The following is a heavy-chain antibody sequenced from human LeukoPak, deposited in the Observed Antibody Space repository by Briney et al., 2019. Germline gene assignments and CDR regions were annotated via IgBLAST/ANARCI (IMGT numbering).Heavy chain of an antibody. J-gene: IGHJ6*03. CDR1: GFTFSSYA. Sequence: GGSLRLSCAASGFTFSSYAISWVRQAPGKGLEWASAISGSGSSTYYADSVKGRFTISRDNSKNTLYLQMNSLRAEDTALYYYAKYASNYYYYYMDVWGEGTTVTVSS. CDR3: AKYASNYYYYYMDV. V-gene: IGHV3-23*01. CDR2: ISGSGSST.